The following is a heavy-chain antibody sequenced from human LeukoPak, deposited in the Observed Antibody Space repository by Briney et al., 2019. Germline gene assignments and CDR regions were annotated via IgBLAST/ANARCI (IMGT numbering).Heavy chain of an antibody. Sequence: GGSLRLSCTASGFTFSTYGMNWVRQAPGKGLEWVSSISDDGRNTYYTDSVKGRFTVSRGNSKNTLYLQMNGLRADDTAVYYCAKRVPYSSSSVYFDYWGQGILVTVSS. J-gene: IGHJ4*02. D-gene: IGHD6-6*01. V-gene: IGHV3-23*01. CDR3: AKRVPYSSSSVYFDY. CDR1: GFTFSTYG. CDR2: ISDDGRNT.